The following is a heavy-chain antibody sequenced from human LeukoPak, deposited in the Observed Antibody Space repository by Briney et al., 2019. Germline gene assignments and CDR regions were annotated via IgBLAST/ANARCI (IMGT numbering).Heavy chain of an antibody. CDR1: GFTFSTYG. V-gene: IGHV3-33*08. J-gene: IGHJ4*02. Sequence: PGTSLRLSCAASGFTFSTYGMHWVRQPPGKGLEWVAVVWFDGINKFYADSVKGRFTISRDNSNNLLYLQMNSLRAEDTAVYYCVGPYGGSYYFDNWGQGTLVTVSS. CDR3: VGPYGGSYYFDN. CDR2: VWFDGINK. D-gene: IGHD4-23*01.